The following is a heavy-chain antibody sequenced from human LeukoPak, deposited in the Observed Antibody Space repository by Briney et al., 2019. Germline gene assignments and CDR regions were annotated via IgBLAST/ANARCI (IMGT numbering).Heavy chain of an antibody. J-gene: IGHJ6*03. Sequence: ASVKVSCKASGGTFSSYAISWVRQAPGQGLEWMGGIIPIFGTANYAQKFQGSVTITADESTSTAYMELSSLRSEDTAVYYCARRTGDYYYYYMDVWGKGTTVTVSS. V-gene: IGHV1-69*13. CDR3: ARRTGDYYYYYMDV. CDR2: IIPIFGTA. CDR1: GGTFSSYA.